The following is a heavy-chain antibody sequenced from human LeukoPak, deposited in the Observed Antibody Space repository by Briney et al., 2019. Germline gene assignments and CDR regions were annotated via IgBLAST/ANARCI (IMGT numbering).Heavy chain of an antibody. Sequence: TSETLSLTCTVSGGSISSGGYYWSWIRQHPGKGLEWIGYIYYSGNTYYNPSLKSRVTISVDTSKNQFSLSLSSVTAADTAVYYCARRNVPMVRGVTSGYNWFDPWGQGTLVTVSS. CDR2: IYYSGNT. D-gene: IGHD3-10*01. J-gene: IGHJ5*02. CDR1: GGSISSGGYY. CDR3: ARRNVPMVRGVTSGYNWFDP. V-gene: IGHV4-31*03.